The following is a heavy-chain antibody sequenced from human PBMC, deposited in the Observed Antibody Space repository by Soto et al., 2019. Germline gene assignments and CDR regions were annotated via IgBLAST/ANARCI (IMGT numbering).Heavy chain of an antibody. J-gene: IGHJ6*02. CDR1: GFTFSSYW. V-gene: IGHV3-74*01. CDR3: ARDPLLIGDTDYGLDV. Sequence: EVQLVESGGGLVQPGGSLILSCAASGFTFSSYWMHWVRQAPGKGLVWVSRINNDGSSTSYADSVKGRFTISGDNAKSTSYLETSSLRAEDTAVYYCARDPLLIGDTDYGLDVWGQGTTVTVAS. D-gene: IGHD2-21*01. CDR2: INNDGSST.